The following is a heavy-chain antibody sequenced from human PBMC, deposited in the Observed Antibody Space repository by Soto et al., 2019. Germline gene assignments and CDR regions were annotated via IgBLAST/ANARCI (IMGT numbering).Heavy chain of an antibody. CDR1: GGTFSSYA. V-gene: IGHV1-69*01. CDR3: ARSQGSSTSLEIYYYYYYGMDV. CDR2: IIPISGTA. Sequence: QVQLVQSGAEVKKPGSSVKVSCKASGGTFSSYAISWVRQAPGQGLEWMGGIIPISGTANYAQKFQGRVTITADESTSRAYMELSSLRSEDTAVYYCARSQGSSTSLEIYYYYYYGMDVWCQGATVTVSS. D-gene: IGHD2-2*01. J-gene: IGHJ6*02.